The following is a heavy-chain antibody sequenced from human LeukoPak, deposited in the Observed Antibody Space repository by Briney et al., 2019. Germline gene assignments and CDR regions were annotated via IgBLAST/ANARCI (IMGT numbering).Heavy chain of an antibody. CDR1: GGSISSGGYY. V-gene: IGHV4-61*08. CDR3: ARETSLAGFASGLGFNY. CDR2: IYYSGST. Sequence: SQTLSLTCTVSGGSISSGGYYWSWIRQPPGKGLEWIGYIYYSGSTNYNPSLKSRVTMSIDTSKNQFSLKLTSVTAADTATYYCARETSLAGFASGLGFNYWGQGILVTVSS. D-gene: IGHD6-19*01. J-gene: IGHJ4*02.